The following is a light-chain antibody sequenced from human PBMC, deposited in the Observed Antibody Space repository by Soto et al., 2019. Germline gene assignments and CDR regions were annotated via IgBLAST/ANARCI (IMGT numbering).Light chain of an antibody. V-gene: IGLV1-40*01. J-gene: IGLJ3*02. CDR2: GHN. CDR3: QSFDSSLGGSGV. CDR1: TSNIGAGYE. Sequence: QSVLTQPPSVSGAPGQRVTISFTGSTSNIGAGYEVHWYQQVPGTAPKLLVSGHNNRPAEVPDRFFGSKSGTSASLTITGLLAEDEADYYCQSFDSSLGGSGVFGGGTQLTVL.